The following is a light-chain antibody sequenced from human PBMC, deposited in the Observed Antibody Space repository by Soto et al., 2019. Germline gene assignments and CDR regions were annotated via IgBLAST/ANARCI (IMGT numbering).Light chain of an antibody. V-gene: IGLV2-18*01. CDR3: SLYTSLSTYV. CDR1: SSDIGSYNR. CDR2: EVN. Sequence: QSVLTQPPSVSGSPGQSVTISCTGISSDIGSYNRVSWYQQPPGTAPKLMIYEVNNRPSGVPDRFSGSTSGNTASLTISGLQAEDEADYYCSLYTSLSTYVFGNGTKVTVL. J-gene: IGLJ1*01.